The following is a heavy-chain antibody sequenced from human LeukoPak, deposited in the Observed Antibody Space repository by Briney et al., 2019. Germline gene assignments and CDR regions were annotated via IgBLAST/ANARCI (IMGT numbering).Heavy chain of an antibody. CDR1: GGSLKNYY. V-gene: IGHV4-59*01. J-gene: IGHJ6*03. CDR2: IYYSGST. D-gene: IGHD3-10*01. Sequence: SETLSLTCTVSGGSLKNYYCTWIRQPPGKGLEWIGYIYYSGSTSSTPSLTSRVTISVDTSKNQFSLRLKYVTATDTAVYYCARDVPRGTGYMDVWGKGTTVTVSS. CDR3: ARDVPRGTGYMDV.